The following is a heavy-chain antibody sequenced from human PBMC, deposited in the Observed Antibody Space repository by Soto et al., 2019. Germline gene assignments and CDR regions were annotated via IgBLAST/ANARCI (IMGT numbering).Heavy chain of an antibody. CDR2: ISYDGSNK. CDR1: GFTFSSYG. CDR3: AKDRKVFGPPVSGFDY. V-gene: IGHV3-30*18. D-gene: IGHD3-16*01. Sequence: QVQLVESGGGVVQPGRSLRLSCAASGFTFSSYGMHWVRQAPGKGLEWVAVISYDGSNKYYADSVKGRFTISRDNSKNTLDLQMNSLRAEDTAVYYCAKDRKVFGPPVSGFDYWGQGTLVTVSS. J-gene: IGHJ4*02.